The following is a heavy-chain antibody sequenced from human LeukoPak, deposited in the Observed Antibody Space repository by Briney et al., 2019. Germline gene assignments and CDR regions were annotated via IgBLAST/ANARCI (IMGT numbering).Heavy chain of an antibody. CDR3: ARGLGSSWYI. J-gene: IGHJ4*02. V-gene: IGHV4-38-2*01. CDR1: GYSISSAYY. CDR2: ISHSGST. D-gene: IGHD6-13*01. Sequence: PSETLSLTCAVSGYSISSAYYWGWIRQPPGKGLEWTGSISHSGSTYYNPSLKSRVTISLDTSKNQFSLKLTSVTAADTAIYYCARGLGSSWYIWGQGTLVTVSS.